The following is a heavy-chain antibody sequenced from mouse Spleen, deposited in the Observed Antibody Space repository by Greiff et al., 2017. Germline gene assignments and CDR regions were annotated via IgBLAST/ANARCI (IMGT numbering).Heavy chain of an antibody. J-gene: IGHJ2*01. Sequence: VQLQQSGAELVKPGASVKLSCKASGYTFTSYWMQWVKQRPGQGLEWIGEIDPSDSYTNYNQKFKGKATLTVDTSSSTAYMQLSSLTSEDSAVYYCARGGITTVVADFDYWGQGTTLTVSS. CDR2: IDPSDSYT. CDR1: GYTFTSYW. CDR3: ARGGITTVVADFDY. D-gene: IGHD1-1*01. V-gene: IGHV1-50*01.